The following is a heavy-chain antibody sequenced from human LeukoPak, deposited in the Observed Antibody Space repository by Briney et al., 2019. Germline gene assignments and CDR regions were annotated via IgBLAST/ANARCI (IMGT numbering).Heavy chain of an antibody. CDR2: ISSSSSYI. Sequence: PGGSLRLSCAASGFTFSSYSMNWVRQAPGKGLEWVSSISSSSSYIYYADSVKGRFTISRDNAKNSLYLQMNSLRAEDTAVYYCARWCSGGSCYSDYYYYMDVWGKGTTVTVSS. D-gene: IGHD2-15*01. CDR3: ARWCSGGSCYSDYYYYMDV. J-gene: IGHJ6*03. CDR1: GFTFSSYS. V-gene: IGHV3-21*01.